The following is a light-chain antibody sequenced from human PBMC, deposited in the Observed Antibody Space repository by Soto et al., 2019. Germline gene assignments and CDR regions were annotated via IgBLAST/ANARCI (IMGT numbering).Light chain of an antibody. CDR1: QDISNY. CDR2: EAS. V-gene: IGKV1-33*01. J-gene: IGKJ4*01. Sequence: DIQMTQSPSSLSASVGDRVTITCQASQDISNYLNWYQQKLGKAPKLLIYEASNLETGVPSRFSGSGSGTDFTFTIRSLQPEDIATYYCQHYDTLVTFGGGTKVEIK. CDR3: QHYDTLVT.